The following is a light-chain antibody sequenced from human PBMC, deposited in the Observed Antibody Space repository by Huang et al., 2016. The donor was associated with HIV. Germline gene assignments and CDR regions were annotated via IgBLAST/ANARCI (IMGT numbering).Light chain of an antibody. CDR2: NAS. Sequence: AIQLTQSPSFLSASVGDRVTIPCRASQDITDALAWYQQKPGKPPKGLIYNASSLESGVPSRVSGSGSGADFTLTISRLQPEDFATYYCQQFKNYPLTFGGGTKVEVK. J-gene: IGKJ4*01. CDR3: QQFKNYPLT. V-gene: IGKV1D-13*01. CDR1: QDITDA.